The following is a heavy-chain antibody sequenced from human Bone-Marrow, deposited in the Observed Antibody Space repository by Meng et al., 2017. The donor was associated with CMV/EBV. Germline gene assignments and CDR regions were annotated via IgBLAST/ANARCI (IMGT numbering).Heavy chain of an antibody. CDR2: IYGGGGT. CDR1: GFTVSSDY. CDR3: GRDPGLPNGIHV. J-gene: IGHJ6*02. Sequence: GESLKISCAASGFTVSSDYMSWVRQAPGKGLEWVSVIYGGGGTDYGDSVKGRFTISRDSSQNTVYLQMNGLRAEDTAVYYCGRDPGLPNGIHVWGQGTTATFSS. D-gene: IGHD1-1*01. V-gene: IGHV3-53*01.